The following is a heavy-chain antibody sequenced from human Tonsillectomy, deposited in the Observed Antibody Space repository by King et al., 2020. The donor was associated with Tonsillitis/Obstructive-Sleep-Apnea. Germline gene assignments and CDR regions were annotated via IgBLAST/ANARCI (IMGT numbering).Heavy chain of an antibody. V-gene: IGHV4-39*01. CDR1: GGSISSSSYY. CDR2: IYYSGST. CDR3: ARQDDFWSGYDLDYYGMDV. J-gene: IGHJ6*02. Sequence: LQLQESGPGLVKPSETLSLTCTVSGGSISSSSYYWGWIRQPPGKGLEWIGYIYYSGSTYYNPSLKSRVTISVDTSKNQFSLKLLSVTAAETAVYYCARQDDFWSGYDLDYYGMDVWGQGTTVTVSS. D-gene: IGHD3-3*01.